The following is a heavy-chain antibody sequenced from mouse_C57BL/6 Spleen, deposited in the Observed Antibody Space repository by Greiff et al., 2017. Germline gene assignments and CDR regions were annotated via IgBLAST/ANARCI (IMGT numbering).Heavy chain of an antibody. CDR2: INPSGGYT. D-gene: IGHD3-2*02. V-gene: IGHV1-7*01. Sequence: QVQLQQSGAELAKPGASVKLSCKASGYTFTSYWMHWVKQRPGQGLEWIGYINPSGGYTNYNQKFKDKATLTADKSSSTAYMQLRSLKYEDSAVDYCASPDQATLAMDDWGKGTSVTVSS. J-gene: IGHJ4*01. CDR3: ASPDQATLAMDD. CDR1: GYTFTSYW.